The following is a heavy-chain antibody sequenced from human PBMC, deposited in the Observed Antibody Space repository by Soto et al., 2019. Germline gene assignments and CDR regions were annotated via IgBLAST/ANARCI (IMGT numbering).Heavy chain of an antibody. Sequence: EVQLLESGGGLVHPGGSLRLSCAASGFTFSTYAMSWVRQAPGKGLEWVSGISGSGGSAYYADSVKGRFTISRDNSKNTLYLQMNSLRAEDTAVYYCAGSSGWYRAFDIWGQGTMVTVSS. J-gene: IGHJ3*02. CDR2: ISGSGGSA. CDR1: GFTFSTYA. D-gene: IGHD6-19*01. V-gene: IGHV3-23*01. CDR3: AGSSGWYRAFDI.